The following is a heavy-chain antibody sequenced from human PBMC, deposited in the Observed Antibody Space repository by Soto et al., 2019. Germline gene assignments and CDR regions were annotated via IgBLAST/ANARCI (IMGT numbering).Heavy chain of an antibody. CDR3: VRDTYYDFWSGPGGPFDL. Sequence: GGSLRLSCVASGFKFEDKAMHWVRKAPGKGLEWVSGISWKGDRVGYADSVKGRSTISRDSVKNSLVLQMNSLRAEDTAFYFCVRDTYYDFWSGPGGPFDLWGPGTMVTVSS. V-gene: IGHV3-9*01. D-gene: IGHD3-3*01. CDR2: ISWKGDRV. CDR1: GFKFEDKA. J-gene: IGHJ3*01.